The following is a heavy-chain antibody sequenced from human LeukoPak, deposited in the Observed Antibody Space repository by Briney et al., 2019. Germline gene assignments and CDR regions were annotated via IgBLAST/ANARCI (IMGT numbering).Heavy chain of an antibody. CDR2: INGGGSTT. J-gene: IGHJ4*02. Sequence: GGSLRLSCAASGFTFSSYAMSWVRQAPGKGLEWVSAINGGGSTTSYADSVKGRFTIPRDNSKNTLYLQMNSLGAEDTAVYYCARGVAVSSRIAAVWGQGTLVTVSS. V-gene: IGHV3-23*01. CDR1: GFTFSSYA. CDR3: ARGVAVSSRIAAV. D-gene: IGHD6-13*01.